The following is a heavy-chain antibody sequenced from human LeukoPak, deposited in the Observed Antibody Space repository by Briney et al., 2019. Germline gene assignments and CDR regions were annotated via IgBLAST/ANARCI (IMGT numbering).Heavy chain of an antibody. V-gene: IGHV4-4*07. Sequence: SETLSLTCTVSGASISSYYWSWIRQPAGKALEWIGRIYDTGSTTYNPSLESRVTMSLDTSKNHFSLKLRSVTAADTAVYYCARDSGTTGEVKLDPWGQGTLVTVSS. J-gene: IGHJ5*02. CDR3: ARDSGTTGEVKLDP. D-gene: IGHD1-7*01. CDR1: GASISSYY. CDR2: IYDTGST.